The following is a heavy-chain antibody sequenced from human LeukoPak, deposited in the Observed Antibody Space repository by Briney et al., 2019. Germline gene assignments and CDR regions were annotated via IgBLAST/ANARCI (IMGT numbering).Heavy chain of an antibody. J-gene: IGHJ4*02. V-gene: IGHV4-39*01. CDR1: GGSFSSYY. CDR3: ARGDFWSGYYDY. D-gene: IGHD3-3*01. Sequence: SETLSLTCAVYGGSFSSYYWGWIRQPPRQGLEWIGSIYYSGSTYYNPSLKSRVTISVDTSKNQFSLKLSSVTAADTAVYYCARGDFWSGYYDYWGQGTLVTVSS. CDR2: IYYSGST.